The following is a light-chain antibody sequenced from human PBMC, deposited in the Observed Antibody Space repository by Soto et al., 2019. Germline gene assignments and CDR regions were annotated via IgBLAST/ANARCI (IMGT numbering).Light chain of an antibody. Sequence: EIVLTQSPATLSLSPGERAPLSCRASQSVSSSLAWYQQKPGQAPRLLILGASTRATGIPARFSGSGSGTEFTLSISSLQSEDSAVYYCQQYDVWPALTFGGGTKVDI. J-gene: IGKJ4*01. CDR3: QQYDVWPALT. CDR2: GAS. V-gene: IGKV3-15*01. CDR1: QSVSSS.